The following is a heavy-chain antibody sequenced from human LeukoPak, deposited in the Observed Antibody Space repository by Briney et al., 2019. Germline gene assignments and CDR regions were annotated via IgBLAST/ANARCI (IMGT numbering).Heavy chain of an antibody. V-gene: IGHV4-4*07. Sequence: SETLSLTCTVSGGSMNRFYWAWIRQPAGRGLEWIGRIHSGGTTNYNPSLESRLTISLDTSKNQFSLNLNSVTPADTAVYYCARDSPDGYTSGHYYYYLDVWGKGTTVTVSS. CDR3: ARDSPDGYTSGHYYYYLDV. CDR1: GGSMNRFY. D-gene: IGHD5-18*01. J-gene: IGHJ6*03. CDR2: IHSGGTT.